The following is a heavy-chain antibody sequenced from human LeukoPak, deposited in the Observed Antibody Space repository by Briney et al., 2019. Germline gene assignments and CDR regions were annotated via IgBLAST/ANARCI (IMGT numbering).Heavy chain of an antibody. CDR3: ARAYTAYYDYVWGSYRHFDY. V-gene: IGHV1-18*01. J-gene: IGHJ4*02. CDR2: ISAYNGNT. Sequence: GASVKVSCKASNYTFISYGISWVRQAPGQGLEWMGWISAYNGNTNYAQKLQGRVTMTTDTSTSTAYMELRSLRSDDTAVYYCARAYTAYYDYVWGSYRHFDYWGQGTLVTVSS. CDR1: NYTFISYG. D-gene: IGHD3-16*02.